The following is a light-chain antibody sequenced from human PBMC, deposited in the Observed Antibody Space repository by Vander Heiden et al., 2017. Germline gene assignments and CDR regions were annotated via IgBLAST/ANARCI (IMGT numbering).Light chain of an antibody. V-gene: IGLV2-11*01. CDR2: DVS. CDR3: CSYAGSYTLV. J-gene: IGLJ2*01. Sequence: QSALTQPRSVSGSPGQSVPISCTGTSSDVGGYNYVSWYQQHPGKAPKLMIYDVSKRPSGVPDRFSGSKSGKTASLTISGLQAEDEADYHCCSYAGSYTLVFGGGTKLTVL. CDR1: SSDVGGYNY.